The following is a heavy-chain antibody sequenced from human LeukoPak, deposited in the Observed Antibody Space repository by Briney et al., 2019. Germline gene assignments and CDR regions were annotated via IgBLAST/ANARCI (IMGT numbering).Heavy chain of an antibody. J-gene: IGHJ4*02. D-gene: IGHD6-19*01. V-gene: IGHV3-33*06. CDR2: IWYDGSNK. Sequence: GRSLRLSCAASGFTFSDYGMHWVRQAPGKGLEWVAVIWYDGSNKYYADSVKGRFTISRDNSKNTLYLQMNGLRAEDTAVYYCAKALNGLVDYWGQGTLVTVSS. CDR3: AKALNGLVDY. CDR1: GFTFSDYG.